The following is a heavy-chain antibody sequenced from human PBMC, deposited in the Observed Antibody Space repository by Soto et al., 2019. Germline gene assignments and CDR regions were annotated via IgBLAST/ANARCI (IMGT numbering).Heavy chain of an antibody. CDR3: ARAPRDGYNDFDY. CDR2: IIPILGIA. J-gene: IGHJ4*02. D-gene: IGHD5-12*01. V-gene: IGHV1-69*02. CDR1: GGTFSSYT. Sequence: ASVKVSCKASGGTFSSYTISWVRQAPGQGLEWMGRIIPILGIANYAQKFQGGVTITADKSTSTAYMELSSLRSEDTAVYYCARAPRDGYNDFDYWGQGTLVTVSS.